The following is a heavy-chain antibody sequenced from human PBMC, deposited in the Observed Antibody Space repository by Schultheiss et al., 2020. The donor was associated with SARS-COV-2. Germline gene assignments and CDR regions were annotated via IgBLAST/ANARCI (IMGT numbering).Heavy chain of an antibody. CDR2: IYYSGST. CDR1: GGSFSDNY. J-gene: IGHJ4*02. V-gene: IGHV4-59*12. CDR3: ARGSGSIDY. Sequence: GSLRLSCAVNGGSFSDNYWSWIRQPPGKGLEWIGYIYYSGSTNYNPSLKSRVTISVDTSKNQFSLKLSSVTAADTAVYYCARGSGSIDYWGQGTLVTVSS. D-gene: IGHD1-26*01.